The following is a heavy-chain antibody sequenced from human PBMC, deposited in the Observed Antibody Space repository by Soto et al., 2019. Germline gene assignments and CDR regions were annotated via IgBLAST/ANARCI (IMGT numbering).Heavy chain of an antibody. J-gene: IGHJ4*02. CDR1: GFTFSDHG. V-gene: IGHV3-30*03. D-gene: IGHD3-10*01. CDR3: ASGEGRKGNDTRFDY. Sequence: QMQLVESGGGVVQPGRSLRLSCAASGFTFSDHGIHWVRQAPGKGLEWVADISYNGIENWYADSVQGRFTISRDNYSDTVYLQMNGLRPEDTAVHYCASGEGRKGNDTRFDYWGQGTLVTVSS. CDR2: ISYNGIEN.